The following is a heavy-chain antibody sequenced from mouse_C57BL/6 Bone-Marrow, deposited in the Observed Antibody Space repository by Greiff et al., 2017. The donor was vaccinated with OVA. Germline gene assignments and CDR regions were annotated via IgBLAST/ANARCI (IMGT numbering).Heavy chain of an antibody. CDR2: IDPNSGGT. V-gene: IGHV1-72*01. J-gene: IGHJ4*01. CDR1: GYTFTSYW. Sequence: QVQLQQPGAELVKPGASVKLSCKASGYTFTSYWMHWVKQRPGRGLEWIGRIDPNSGGTKYNEQFKSKATLTVDKPSSTAYMQRSSLTSEDSAVYYCAREEWLLGYYAMDYWGQGTSVTVSS. D-gene: IGHD2-3*01. CDR3: AREEWLLGYYAMDY.